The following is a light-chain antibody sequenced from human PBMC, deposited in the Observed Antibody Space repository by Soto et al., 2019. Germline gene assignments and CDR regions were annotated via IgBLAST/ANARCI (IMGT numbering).Light chain of an antibody. Sequence: GERATLSCRASQSVSTTYLAWYQQKPGQAPRLLIYGASSRATGIPDRFSGSGSGTDFTLTISRLEPEDFAVYYCQQYGSSPWTFGQGTKVDIK. J-gene: IGKJ1*01. CDR2: GAS. CDR1: QSVSTTY. CDR3: QQYGSSPWT. V-gene: IGKV3-20*01.